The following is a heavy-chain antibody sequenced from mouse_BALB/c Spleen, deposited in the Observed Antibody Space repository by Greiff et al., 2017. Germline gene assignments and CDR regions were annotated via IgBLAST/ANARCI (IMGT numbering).Heavy chain of an antibody. V-gene: IGHV1-80*01. CDR2: IYPGDGDT. J-gene: IGHJ2*01. Sequence: QVQLQQSGAELVRPGSSVTISCKASGYAFSSYWMNWVKQRPGQGLEWIGQIYPGDGDTNYNGKFKGKATLTADKSSSTAYMQLSSLTSEDSAVYFCARRTTVVATNYWGQGTTLTVSS. CDR1: GYAFSSYW. CDR3: ARRTTVVATNY. D-gene: IGHD1-1*01.